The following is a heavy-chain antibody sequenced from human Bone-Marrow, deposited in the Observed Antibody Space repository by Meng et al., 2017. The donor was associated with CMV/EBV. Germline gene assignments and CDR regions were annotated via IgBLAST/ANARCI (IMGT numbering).Heavy chain of an antibody. CDR1: GFTFHDYG. V-gene: IGHV3-23*01. Sequence: ETLSLTCAASGFTFHDYGMSWVRQAPGKGLEWVSTISGSGGNTYYPDSVKGRFTISRDNSRNTLYLQMNSLRAEDTAVYYCAKGGNYGAFDIWGQGTMVTVSS. CDR3: AKGGNYGAFDI. D-gene: IGHD3-16*01. CDR2: ISGSGGNT. J-gene: IGHJ3*02.